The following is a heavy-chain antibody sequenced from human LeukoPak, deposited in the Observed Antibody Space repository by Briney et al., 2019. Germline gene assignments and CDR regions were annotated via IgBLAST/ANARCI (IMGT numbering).Heavy chain of an antibody. V-gene: IGHV3-23*01. J-gene: IGHJ3*02. CDR2: ISGSGGST. CDR3: AKVREVKLMRMAFDI. CDR1: GFTFISYA. D-gene: IGHD2-15*01. Sequence: GGPLRLSCAASGFTFISYAMSWVRQAPGKGLEWVSGISGSGGSTYYADSVKGRFTISRDNSKNTLYLQMNSLRAEDTAVYYCAKVREVKLMRMAFDIWGQGTMVTVSS.